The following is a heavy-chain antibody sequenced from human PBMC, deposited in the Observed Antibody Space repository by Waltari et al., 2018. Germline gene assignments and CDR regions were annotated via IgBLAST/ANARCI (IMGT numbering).Heavy chain of an antibody. D-gene: IGHD3-10*01. CDR2: IYYSGST. Sequence: QLQLQESGPGLVKPSETLSLTCTVSGGSISSSSYYWGWIRQPPGKGLEWIGSIYYSGSTYYNPALKSRVTISVDTSKNQFSLKLSSVTAADTAVYYCARLSITMVRGVIMGYYFDYWGQGTLVTVSS. CDR1: GGSISSSSYY. CDR3: ARLSITMVRGVIMGYYFDY. V-gene: IGHV4-39*01. J-gene: IGHJ4*02.